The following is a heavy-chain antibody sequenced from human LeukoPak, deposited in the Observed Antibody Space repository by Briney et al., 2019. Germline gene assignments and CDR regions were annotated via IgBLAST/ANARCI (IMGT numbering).Heavy chain of an antibody. CDR2: ISGSGGRT. V-gene: IGHV3-23*01. CDR3: AKYVAWGVAAYLTGHYYGMDV. CDR1: GFTFNNYA. D-gene: IGHD2-15*01. J-gene: IGHJ6*02. Sequence: GGSLRLSCAASGFTFNNYAMSWVRQAPGKGREWVSAISGSGGRTYYADSVKGRFTISRDNSKITLYLQMNSLIAEDTAVYYCAKYVAWGVAAYLTGHYYGMDVWGQGTTVTVSS.